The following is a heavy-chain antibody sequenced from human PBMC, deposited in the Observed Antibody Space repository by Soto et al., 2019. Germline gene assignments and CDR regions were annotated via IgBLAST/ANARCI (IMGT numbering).Heavy chain of an antibody. CDR3: XRGQLXPSYDFWSGPKDYAFDI. V-gene: IGHV3-53*04. J-gene: IGHJ3*02. Sequence: EVQLVESGGGLVQPGGSLRLSCAASGFTVSSNYMSWVRQAPGKGLEWVSVIYSGGSTYYADSVKGRFTISRHNSKNTLYLQMNSLRAEDTAVYYCXRGQLXPSYDFWSGPKDYAFDIWGQGTMVTVSS. CDR1: GFTVSSNY. D-gene: IGHD3-3*01. CDR2: IYSGGST.